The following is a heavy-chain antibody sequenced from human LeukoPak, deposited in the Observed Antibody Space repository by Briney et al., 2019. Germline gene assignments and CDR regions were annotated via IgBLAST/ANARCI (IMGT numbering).Heavy chain of an antibody. CDR1: GFTFSTYW. CDR3: ARPYSSGWYGGFNF. Sequence: PGGSLRLSCAVSGFTFSTYWMSWVRQAPGKGLEWVANMKQDGNEEHYVDSVKGRFTISRDNAKNSLYLQMNSLRAEDTAVYYCARPYSSGWYGGFNFWGQGTLVTVSS. D-gene: IGHD6-19*01. V-gene: IGHV3-7*05. J-gene: IGHJ4*02. CDR2: MKQDGNEE.